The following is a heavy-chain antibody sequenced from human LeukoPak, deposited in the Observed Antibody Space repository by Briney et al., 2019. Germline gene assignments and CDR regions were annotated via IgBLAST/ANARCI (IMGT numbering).Heavy chain of an antibody. V-gene: IGHV1-2*02. CDR1: GYTFTGYY. D-gene: IGHD3-22*01. CDR2: INPNSDGT. Sequence: ASVKVSCKASGYTFTGYYMHWVRQAPGQGLEWMGWINPNSDGTNYAQKFQGRVTMTRDTSISTAYMELSRLRSDDTAVYYCASSSPYDSSGYYPDYWGQGTLVTVSS. CDR3: ASSSPYDSSGYYPDY. J-gene: IGHJ4*02.